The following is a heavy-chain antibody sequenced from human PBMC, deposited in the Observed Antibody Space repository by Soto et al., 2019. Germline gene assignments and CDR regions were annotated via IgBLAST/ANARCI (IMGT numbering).Heavy chain of an antibody. CDR3: AREGIVLVPAARPDYYYYGMDV. CDR1: GGTFSSYA. CDR2: IIPIFGTA. V-gene: IGHV1-69*13. Sequence: GASVKVSCKASGGTFSSYAISWVRQAPGQGLEWMGGIIPIFGTANYAQKFQGRVTITADESTSTAYMELSSLRSEDTAVYYCAREGIVLVPAARPDYYYYGMDVWGQGTTVTVSS. D-gene: IGHD2-2*01. J-gene: IGHJ6*02.